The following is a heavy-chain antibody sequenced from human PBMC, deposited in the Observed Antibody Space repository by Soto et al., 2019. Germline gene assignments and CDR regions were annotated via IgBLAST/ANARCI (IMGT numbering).Heavy chain of an antibody. J-gene: IGHJ6*03. D-gene: IGHD3-10*01. CDR3: ARALWFGESPAWYYYYYMDV. CDR1: GFTFSSYS. V-gene: IGHV3-48*01. Sequence: GGSLRLSCAASGFTFSSYSMNWVRQAPGKGLEWVSYISSSSSTIYYADSVKGRFTISRDNAKNSLYLQMNSLRAEDTAVYYCARALWFGESPAWYYYYYMDVWGKGTTVTVSS. CDR2: ISSSSSTI.